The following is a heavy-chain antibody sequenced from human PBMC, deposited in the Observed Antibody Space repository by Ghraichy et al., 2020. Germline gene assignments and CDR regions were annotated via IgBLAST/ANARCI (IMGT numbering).Heavy chain of an antibody. CDR2: ISSSSSYI. Sequence: GGSLRLSCVASGFTFSSYSMNWVRQALGKGLEWVSSISSSSSYIYYADTVQGRFTISRDNAKNSLYLQMNSLRAEDTAVYYCARSNDILTGYYNNWFDPWGQGTLVTVSS. J-gene: IGHJ5*02. CDR1: GFTFSSYS. CDR3: ARSNDILTGYYNNWFDP. V-gene: IGHV3-21*01. D-gene: IGHD3-9*01.